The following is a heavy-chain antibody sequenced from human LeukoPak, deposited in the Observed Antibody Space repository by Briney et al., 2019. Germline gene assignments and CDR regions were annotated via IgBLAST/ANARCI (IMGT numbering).Heavy chain of an antibody. CDR2: IYTSGST. Sequence: PSETLSLTCTVSGGSISSYYWSWIRQPAGKGLEWIGRIYTSGSTNYNPPLKSRVTMSVGTSKNQFSLKLSSVTAADTAVYYCARDKVGDYDISTGIDYWGQGTLVTVSS. D-gene: IGHD3-9*01. V-gene: IGHV4-4*07. CDR3: ARDKVGDYDISTGIDY. J-gene: IGHJ4*02. CDR1: GGSISSYY.